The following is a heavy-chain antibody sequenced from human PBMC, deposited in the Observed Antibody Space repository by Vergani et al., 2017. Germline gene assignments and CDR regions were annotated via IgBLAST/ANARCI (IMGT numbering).Heavy chain of an antibody. CDR2: IDWDDDK. J-gene: IGHJ4*02. CDR3: ARMNYGSVSYYPDY. D-gene: IGHD3-10*01. Sequence: QVTLRESGPALVKPTQTLTLTCTFSGFSLSTSGMCVSWIRQPPGKALEWLARIDWDDDKYYSTSLKTRLTISKDTSKNQVVLTMTNMDPVDTATYYCARMNYGSVSYYPDYWGQGTLVTVSS. CDR1: GFSLSTSGMC. V-gene: IGHV2-70*15.